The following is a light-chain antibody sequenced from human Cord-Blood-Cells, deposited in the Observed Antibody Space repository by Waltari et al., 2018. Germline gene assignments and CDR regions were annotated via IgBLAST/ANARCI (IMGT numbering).Light chain of an antibody. CDR1: QSISSW. CDR3: QQYNSYLT. J-gene: IGKJ4*01. CDR2: KAS. V-gene: IGKV1-5*03. Sequence: DIQMTQSPSTLSASVGDRLTITCRASQSISSWLAWYQQKPGKAPKLLIYKASSLESGVPSRFSGSGSGTEFTLTISSLQPDDFATYYCQQYNSYLTFGGGTKVEIK.